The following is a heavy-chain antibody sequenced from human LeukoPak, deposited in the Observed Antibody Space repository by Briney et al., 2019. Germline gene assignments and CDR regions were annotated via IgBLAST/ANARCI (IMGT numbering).Heavy chain of an antibody. J-gene: IGHJ3*02. CDR3: AKIRNGYGSAGAFDI. V-gene: IGHV3-23*01. CDR2: ISGSGGST. CDR1: GFTFSSYW. Sequence: GGSLRLSCAASGFTFSSYWMSWVRQAPGKGLEWVSAISGSGGSTYYADSVKGRFTISRDNSKNTLYLQMNSLRAEDTAVYYCAKIRNGYGSAGAFDIWGQGTMVTVSS. D-gene: IGHD3-10*01.